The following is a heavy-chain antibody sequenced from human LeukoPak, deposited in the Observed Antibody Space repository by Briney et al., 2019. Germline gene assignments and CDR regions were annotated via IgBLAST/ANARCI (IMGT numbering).Heavy chain of an antibody. J-gene: IGHJ6*02. Sequence: SETLSLTCTVSGGSISSYYWSWIRQPAGKGLEWIGRIYTSGSTNYNPSLKSRVTISVDTSKNQFSLKLSSVTAADTAVYYCARGRRQYYYYGMDVWGQGTTVTVSS. CDR2: IYTSGST. CDR1: GGSISSYY. V-gene: IGHV4-4*07. CDR3: ARGRRQYYYYGMDV.